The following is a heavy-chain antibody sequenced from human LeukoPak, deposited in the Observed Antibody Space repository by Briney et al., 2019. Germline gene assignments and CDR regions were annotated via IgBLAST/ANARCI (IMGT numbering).Heavy chain of an antibody. V-gene: IGHV4-38-2*02. CDR2: IYHSGST. D-gene: IGHD4-17*01. J-gene: IGHJ3*02. Sequence: PSETLSLTCTVSGYSISSGYYWGWIRQPPGKGLEWVGSIYHSGSTYYNPSLKSRVTISVDTSKNQFSLKLSSVTAADTAVYYCARLTTVTYDAFDIWGQGTMVTVSS. CDR3: ARLTTVTYDAFDI. CDR1: GYSISSGYY.